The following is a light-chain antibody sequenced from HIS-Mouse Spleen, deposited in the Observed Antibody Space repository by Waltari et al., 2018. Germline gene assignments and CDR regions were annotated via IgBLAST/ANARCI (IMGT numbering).Light chain of an antibody. CDR2: GAS. CDR1: QSVSSN. Sequence: EIVMTQSPATLSVSPGERATLSCRASQSVSSNLAWYQQKPGQAPRLLIYGASIRATGIPARFSGSGSGTEFTLTISILQSEDLAVYYCQQYNNWPPEYTFGQGTKLEIK. V-gene: IGKV3D-15*03. J-gene: IGKJ2*01. CDR3: QQYNNWPPEYT.